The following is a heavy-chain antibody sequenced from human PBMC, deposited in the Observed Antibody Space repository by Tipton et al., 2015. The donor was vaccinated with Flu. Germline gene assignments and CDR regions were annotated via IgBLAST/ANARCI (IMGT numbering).Heavy chain of an antibody. V-gene: IGHV4-30-2*01. CDR3: AREGGYSAGCSRIDT. CDR2: IYHSGTT. Sequence: TLSLTCTVSGASINSNSWSWSRQPPGKGLEWVGYIYHSGTTYYNPSLKSRVIISGDRSKNQFSLKLSSVTAADTAVYYCAREGGYSAGCSRIDTWGQGNLVIVSA. CDR1: GASINSNS. J-gene: IGHJ5*02. D-gene: IGHD5-12*01.